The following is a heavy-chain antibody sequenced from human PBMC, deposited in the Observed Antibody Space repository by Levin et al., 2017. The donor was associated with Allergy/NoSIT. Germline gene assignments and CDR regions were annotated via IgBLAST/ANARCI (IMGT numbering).Heavy chain of an antibody. V-gene: IGHV3-30*18. CDR2: ISYDGSNK. Sequence: GGSLRLSCAASGFTFSSYGMHWVRQAPGKGLEWVAVISYDGSNKYYADSVKGRFTISRDNSKNTLYLQMNSLRAEDTAVYYCAKVITMFRSRDAFDIWGQGTMVTVSS. CDR1: GFTFSSYG. J-gene: IGHJ3*02. CDR3: AKVITMFRSRDAFDI. D-gene: IGHD3-10*01.